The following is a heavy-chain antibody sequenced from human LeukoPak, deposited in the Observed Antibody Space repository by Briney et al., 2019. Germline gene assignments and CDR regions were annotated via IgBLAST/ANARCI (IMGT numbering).Heavy chain of an antibody. Sequence: SETLSLTCAAFGGSLSGYYWSWVRQAPGKGPEWIGEVHYSGSINYNPSLESRVTISADASKNQFSLKLTSVTAADTAMYYCARGVDSAKVGFWGQGALVTVSS. D-gene: IGHD3-3*01. CDR3: ARGVDSAKVGF. CDR2: VHYSGSI. CDR1: GGSLSGYY. J-gene: IGHJ4*02. V-gene: IGHV4-34*01.